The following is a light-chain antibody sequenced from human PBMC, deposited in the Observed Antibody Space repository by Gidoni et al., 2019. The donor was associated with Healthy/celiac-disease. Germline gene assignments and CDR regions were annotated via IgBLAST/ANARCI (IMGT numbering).Light chain of an antibody. Sequence: EIVLTQSPATLSLSPGERATLSCRASQSVSSYLAWYQQKPGQAPRLLIYDASNRATGIPARFSGSGPGTDFTLTISSLEPEDFAVYYCQQRSNWPGTFGGXTKVEIK. CDR2: DAS. V-gene: IGKV3-11*01. CDR3: QQRSNWPGT. CDR1: QSVSSY. J-gene: IGKJ4*01.